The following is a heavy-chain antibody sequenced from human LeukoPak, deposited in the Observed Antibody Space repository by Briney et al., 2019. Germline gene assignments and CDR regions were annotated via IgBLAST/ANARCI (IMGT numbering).Heavy chain of an antibody. V-gene: IGHV1-69*05. CDR3: ARVQPAADAFDI. Sequence: GSSVKVSCKASGGTFSSYAISWVRQAPGQGREWRGGIIPIFGTANSAQKFRGRDTITTDESTSTAYMGLSSLSTEDTAVYYCARVQPAADAFDIWGPGTMVTVSS. CDR2: IIPIFGTA. D-gene: IGHD2-2*01. J-gene: IGHJ3*02. CDR1: GGTFSSYA.